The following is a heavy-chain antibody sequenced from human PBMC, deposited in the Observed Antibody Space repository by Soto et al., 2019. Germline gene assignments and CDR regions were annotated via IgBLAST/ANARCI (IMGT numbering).Heavy chain of an antibody. CDR2: IRSKANSYAT. J-gene: IGHJ4*02. D-gene: IGHD3-16*01. CDR3: TRLDYDYIWGSYHQYPFDY. V-gene: IGHV3-73*01. CDR1: GFTFSGSA. Sequence: PGGSLRLSCAASGFTFSGSAMHWVRQASGKGLEWVGRIRSKANSYATAYAASVKGRFTISRDDSKNTAYLQMNSLKTEDTAVYYCTRLDYDYIWGSYHQYPFDYWGQGPLVTVS.